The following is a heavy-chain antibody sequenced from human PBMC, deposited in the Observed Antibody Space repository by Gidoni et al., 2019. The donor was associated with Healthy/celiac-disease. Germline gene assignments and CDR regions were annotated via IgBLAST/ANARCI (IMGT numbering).Heavy chain of an antibody. D-gene: IGHD3-22*01. CDR1: GGTFSSYA. V-gene: IGHV1-69*04. CDR2: IIPILGIA. Sequence: QDQLVQSGAEVKKPGSSVKVSCKASGGTFSSYAISWVRQAPGQGLEWMGRIIPILGIANYAQKFQGRVTITADKSTSTAYMELSSLRSEDTAVYYCARSCHFCDSSGYIDYWGQGTLVTVSS. J-gene: IGHJ4*02. CDR3: ARSCHFCDSSGYIDY.